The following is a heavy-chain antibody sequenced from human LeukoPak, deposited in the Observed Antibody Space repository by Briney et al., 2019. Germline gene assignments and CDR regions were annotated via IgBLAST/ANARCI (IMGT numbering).Heavy chain of an antibody. CDR3: ARDGFRSSWYLALDY. CDR1: GFTFSSYG. CDR2: IWYDGSNK. J-gene: IGHJ4*02. V-gene: IGHV3-33*08. D-gene: IGHD6-13*01. Sequence: PGGSLRLSCAASGFTFSSYGMHWVRQAPGKGLEWVAVIWYDGSNKYYADSVKGRFTISRDNSKNTLYLQMNSLRAEDTAVYYCARDGFRSSWYLALDYWGQGTLVTVSS.